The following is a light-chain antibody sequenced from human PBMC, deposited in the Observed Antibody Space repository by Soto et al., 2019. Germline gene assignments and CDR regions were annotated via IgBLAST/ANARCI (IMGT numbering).Light chain of an antibody. CDR1: SSDVGSYKD. CDR3: CEYADTFYV. CDR2: DVS. Sequence: QSALTQPRSVSGSPGQSVTISCTGTSSDVGSYKDVSWYQHHPGKVPKLMIYDVSERPSGVPDRFSGSKSGNTASLTISGLQAEDEAIYYCCEYADTFYVFGTGTKLTVL. J-gene: IGLJ1*01. V-gene: IGLV2-11*01.